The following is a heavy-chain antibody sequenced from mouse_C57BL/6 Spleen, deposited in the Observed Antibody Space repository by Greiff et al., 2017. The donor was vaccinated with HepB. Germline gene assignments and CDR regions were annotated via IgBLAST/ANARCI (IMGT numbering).Heavy chain of an antibody. CDR1: GYTFTGYW. CDR3: ATGGSYYCGSSYSFDY. Sequence: QVQLQQSGAELMKPGASVKLSCKATGYTFTGYWIEWVKQRPGHGLEWIGEILPGSGSTNYNEKFKGKATFTADTSSNTAYMQLSSLTTEDSAIYYCATGGSYYCGSSYSFDYWGQGTTLTVSS. J-gene: IGHJ2*01. V-gene: IGHV1-9*01. CDR2: ILPGSGST. D-gene: IGHD1-1*01.